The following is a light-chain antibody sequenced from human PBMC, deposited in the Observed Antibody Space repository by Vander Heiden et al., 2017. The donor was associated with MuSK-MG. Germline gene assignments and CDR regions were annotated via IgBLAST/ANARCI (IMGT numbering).Light chain of an antibody. Sequence: QSVLTQPPSASGTPGQKVTLSCSGSSSNIGSNTVNWYQQLPGTAPKLLIYSNNQRPSGVPDRFSGSKSGTSASLAISGLQSEDEADYYCAAWDDSLNGPVFGGGTNLTVL. CDR1: SSNIGSNT. CDR3: AAWDDSLNGPV. CDR2: SNN. V-gene: IGLV1-44*01. J-gene: IGLJ2*01.